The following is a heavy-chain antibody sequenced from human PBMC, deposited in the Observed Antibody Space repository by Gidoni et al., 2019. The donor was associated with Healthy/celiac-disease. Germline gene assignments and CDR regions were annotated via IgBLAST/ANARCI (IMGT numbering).Heavy chain of an antibody. D-gene: IGHD2-21*02. V-gene: IGHV3-48*01. J-gene: IGHJ4*02. CDR2: ISSSSSTI. CDR3: ARAHCGGDCLDY. Sequence: EVQLVASGGGLVQPGGSLRLSCSASGFTFSSYSINWVRQAPGKGLVWVSYISSSSSTIDDADSVKGGFNISRDKAKNSLYLQMNSLRAEETAVYYCARAHCGGDCLDYWGQGTLVTVSS. CDR1: GFTFSSYS.